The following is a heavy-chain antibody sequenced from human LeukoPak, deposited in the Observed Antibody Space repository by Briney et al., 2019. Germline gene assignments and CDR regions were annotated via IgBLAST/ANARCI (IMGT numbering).Heavy chain of an antibody. CDR2: INHSGST. D-gene: IGHD6-19*01. Sequence: SETLSLTCAVYGGSFSGYYWSRIRQPPGKGLEWIGEINHSGSTNYNPSLKSRVTISVDTSKNQFSLKLSSVTAVDTAVYYCARGLAVAGTSFGDYWGQGTLVTVSS. J-gene: IGHJ4*02. V-gene: IGHV4-34*01. CDR3: ARGLAVAGTSFGDY. CDR1: GGSFSGYY.